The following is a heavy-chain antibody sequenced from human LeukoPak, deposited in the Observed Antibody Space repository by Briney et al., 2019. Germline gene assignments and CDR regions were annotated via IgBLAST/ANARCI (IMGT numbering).Heavy chain of an antibody. D-gene: IGHD2-15*01. CDR1: GFTFSSYA. J-gene: IGHJ4*02. CDR2: ISGSGGST. Sequence: PGRSLRLSCAASGFTFSSYAMSWVRQAPGKGLEWVSAISGSGGSTYYADSVKGRFTISRDNSKNTLYLQMNSLRAEDTAVYYCAKCSGCPEVGTFDYWGQGTLVTVSS. V-gene: IGHV3-23*01. CDR3: AKCSGCPEVGTFDY.